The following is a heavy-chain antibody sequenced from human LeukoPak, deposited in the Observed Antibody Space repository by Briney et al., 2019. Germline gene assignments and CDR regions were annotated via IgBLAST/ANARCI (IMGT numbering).Heavy chain of an antibody. D-gene: IGHD6-13*01. Sequence: PSETLSLTCTVSGGSISSNIYYWGWIRQPPGKGLEWIGSIFYSGCTYFNPSLKSRVTTSVDTSKNLFSLELNSVTAADTAMYYCARLPFSSSWFYFDCWGQGTLVTVSS. CDR1: GGSISSNIYY. J-gene: IGHJ4*02. V-gene: IGHV4-39*01. CDR2: IFYSGCT. CDR3: ARLPFSSSWFYFDC.